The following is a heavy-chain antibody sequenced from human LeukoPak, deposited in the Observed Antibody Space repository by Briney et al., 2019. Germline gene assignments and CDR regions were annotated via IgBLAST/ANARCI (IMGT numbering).Heavy chain of an antibody. D-gene: IGHD3-9*01. J-gene: IGHJ5*02. CDR3: AKVPSPYYDILTGPNWFGP. CDR2: ISGSGGTT. V-gene: IGHV3-23*01. CDR1: GFTFSSYG. Sequence: GGSLRLSCAASGFTFSSYGMSWVRQAPGKGLEWVAAISGSGGTTYYADSVKGRFTISRDNSKNTLYLQMNSLRAEDTAVYYCAKVPSPYYDILTGPNWFGPWGQGTLVTVSS.